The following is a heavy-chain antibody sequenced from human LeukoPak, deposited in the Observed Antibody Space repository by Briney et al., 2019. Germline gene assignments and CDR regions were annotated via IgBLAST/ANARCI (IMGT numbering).Heavy chain of an antibody. V-gene: IGHV4-34*01. J-gene: IGHJ6*02. CDR2: INHSGST. CDR1: GGSFGGYY. D-gene: IGHD3-3*01. CDR3: ARGPIDFWSGPPYYYYGMDV. Sequence: SETLSLTCAVYGGSFGGYYWSWIRQPPGKGLEWIGEINHSGSTNYNPSLKSRVTISVDTSKNQFSLKLSSVTAADTAVYYCARGPIDFWSGPPYYYYGMDVWGQGTTVTVSS.